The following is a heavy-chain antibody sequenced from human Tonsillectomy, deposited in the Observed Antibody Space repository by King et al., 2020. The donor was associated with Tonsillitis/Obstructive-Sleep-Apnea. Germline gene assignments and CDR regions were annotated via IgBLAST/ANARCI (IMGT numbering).Heavy chain of an antibody. Sequence: VQLVESGGGLVKPGGSLRLSCAASGFTFSKAWMSWVRQAPGKGLEWVGRIKSKTDGGTTDYAAPVKGRFTISRDDSKDILYLQMNSLKPEDTAVYYCTTEADDFWSGYSYYFDYWGQGILVTVSS. D-gene: IGHD3-3*01. CDR2: IKSKTDGGTT. CDR1: GFTFSKAW. CDR3: TTEADDFWSGYSYYFDY. V-gene: IGHV3-15*01. J-gene: IGHJ4*02.